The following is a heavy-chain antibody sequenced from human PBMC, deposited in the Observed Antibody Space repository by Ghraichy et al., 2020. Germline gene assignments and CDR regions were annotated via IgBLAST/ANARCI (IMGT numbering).Heavy chain of an antibody. CDR3: AKGICSSTSCSYCFAY. D-gene: IGHD2-2*01. CDR2: IWSTDGST. Sequence: GGSLRLSCAASGFTFSSYAMSWVRQAPGKGLEWVSGIWSTDGSTYYTDSVKGRFTISRDSSKNTVYLQMNSLRAEDTAIYYCAKGICSSTSCSYCFAYWGQGTLVTVSS. CDR1: GFTFSSYA. J-gene: IGHJ4*02. V-gene: IGHV3-23*01.